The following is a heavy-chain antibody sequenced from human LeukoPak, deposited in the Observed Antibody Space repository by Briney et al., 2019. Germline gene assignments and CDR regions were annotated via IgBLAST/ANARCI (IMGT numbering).Heavy chain of an antibody. CDR3: ARGGMITFGGVIVEYYFDY. D-gene: IGHD3-16*02. V-gene: IGHV1-69*13. J-gene: IGHJ4*02. CDR2: IIPIFGTA. Sequence: ASVKVSCKASGGTFSSYAISWVRQAPGQGLGWMGGIIPIFGTANYAQKFQGRVTITADESTSTAYMELSSLRPEDTAVYYCARGGMITFGGVIVEYYFDYWGQGTLVTVSS. CDR1: GGTFSSYA.